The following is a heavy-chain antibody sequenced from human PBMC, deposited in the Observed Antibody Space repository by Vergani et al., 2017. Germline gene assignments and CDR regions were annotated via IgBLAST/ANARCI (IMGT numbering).Heavy chain of an antibody. J-gene: IGHJ4*02. Sequence: EVQLLESGGGLVKPGGSLRLSCAASGFTFSDFSMSWVRQAPGKGLEWVAFIGSSGPYINYADSVKGRFTISRDNSKNTLSLQMNSLRAADTAVYYCAKQGGYDFWSGQYYFDFWGQGTLVTVSS. V-gene: IGHV3-21*04. CDR1: GFTFSDFS. CDR3: AKQGGYDFWSGQYYFDF. CDR2: IGSSGPYI. D-gene: IGHD3-3*01.